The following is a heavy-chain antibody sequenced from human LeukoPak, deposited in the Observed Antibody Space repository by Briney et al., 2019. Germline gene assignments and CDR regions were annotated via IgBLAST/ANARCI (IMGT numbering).Heavy chain of an antibody. Sequence: ASVKVSCKASGGTFSSYAISWVRQAPGQGLEWMGRIIPIFGTANYAQKFQGRVTITTDESTSTAYMELSSLRSEDTAVYYCARAAYYDFWSGKGVGYYYYMDVWGKGTTVTVSS. CDR3: ARAAYYDFWSGKGVGYYYYMDV. J-gene: IGHJ6*03. V-gene: IGHV1-69*05. CDR2: IIPIFGTA. D-gene: IGHD3-3*01. CDR1: GGTFSSYA.